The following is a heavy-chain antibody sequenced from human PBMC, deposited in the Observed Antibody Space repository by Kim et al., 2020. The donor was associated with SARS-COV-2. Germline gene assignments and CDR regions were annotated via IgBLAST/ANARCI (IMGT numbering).Heavy chain of an antibody. D-gene: IGHD3-10*01. J-gene: IGHJ4*02. CDR3: ARHSPALLWFGGSYIAY. V-gene: IGHV4-39*01. Sequence: LKSRVTISVDTSKNQFSQKLSSVTAADTAVYYCARHSPALLWFGGSYIAYWGQGTLVTVSS.